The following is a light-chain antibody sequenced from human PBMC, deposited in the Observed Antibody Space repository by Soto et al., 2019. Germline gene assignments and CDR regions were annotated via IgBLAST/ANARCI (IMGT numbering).Light chain of an antibody. V-gene: IGKV1-39*01. CDR1: QSISSY. CDR2: AAS. J-gene: IGKJ4*01. Sequence: DIQMTQSPSSLSASVGDRVTITCRASQSISSYLNWYQQKPGKAPKLLIYAASSLQSGVPSRFSGSGSGTDFTLTISSLQPEDVATYYGQQSYSTPPRTFGGGTKVEIK. CDR3: QQSYSTPPRT.